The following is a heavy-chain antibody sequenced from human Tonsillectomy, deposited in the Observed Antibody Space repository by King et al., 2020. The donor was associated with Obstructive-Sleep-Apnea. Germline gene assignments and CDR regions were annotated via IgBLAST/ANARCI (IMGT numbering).Heavy chain of an antibody. CDR3: ARGLMVRGVIIGY. CDR2: INSEGSST. D-gene: IGHD3-10*01. Sequence: VQLVESGGGLVQPGGSLRLSCAASGFTFSSYWMHWVRQAPGKGLVWFSRINSEGSSTSYADSVKGRFTISRDNAKNTLYLQMNSLRAEDTAVYYCARGLMVRGVIIGYWGQGTLVTVSS. J-gene: IGHJ4*02. V-gene: IGHV3-74*01. CDR1: GFTFSSYW.